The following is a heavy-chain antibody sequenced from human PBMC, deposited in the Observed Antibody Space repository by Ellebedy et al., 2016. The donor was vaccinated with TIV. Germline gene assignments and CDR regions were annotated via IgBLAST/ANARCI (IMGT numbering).Heavy chain of an antibody. Sequence: GESLKISCAASGFSLSSFWMSWVRQAPGKGLESVANINHAGSETYYVDSVKGRFTISRDNAKNSLYLQMNSLRAEDTAVYYCARVECNSISCPGAFDIWGQGTMVTVSS. CDR1: GFSLSSFW. J-gene: IGHJ3*02. CDR2: INHAGSET. V-gene: IGHV3-7*01. CDR3: ARVECNSISCPGAFDI. D-gene: IGHD2-2*01.